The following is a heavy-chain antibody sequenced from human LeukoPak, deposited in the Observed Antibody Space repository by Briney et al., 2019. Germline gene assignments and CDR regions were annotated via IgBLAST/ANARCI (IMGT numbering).Heavy chain of an antibody. V-gene: IGHV1-69*04. D-gene: IGHD5-24*01. CDR2: IIPIFTIA. J-gene: IGHJ4*02. CDR1: GYTFTGYY. CDR3: ARVGRDGYNYPPDY. Sequence: SVKVSCKASGYTFTGYYMHWVRQAPGQGLEWMGRIIPIFTIANYAQKFQDRVTISADKSTSTAYMELSSLRSEDTAMYYCARVGRDGYNYPPDYWGQGTLVTVSS.